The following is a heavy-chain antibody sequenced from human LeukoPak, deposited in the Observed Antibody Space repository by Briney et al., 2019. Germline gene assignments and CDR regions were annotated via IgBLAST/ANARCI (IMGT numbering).Heavy chain of an antibody. V-gene: IGHV1-8*01. J-gene: IGHJ3*02. CDR3: ARGRRYSSGWYDAFDI. CDR2: MNPNSGNT. CDR1: GYTFTSYD. Sequence: ASVEVSCKASGYTFTSYDINWVRQATGQGLEWMGWMNPNSGNTGYAQKFQGRVTMTRNTSISTAYMELSSLRSEDTAVYYCARGRRYSSGWYDAFDIWGQGTMVTVSS. D-gene: IGHD6-19*01.